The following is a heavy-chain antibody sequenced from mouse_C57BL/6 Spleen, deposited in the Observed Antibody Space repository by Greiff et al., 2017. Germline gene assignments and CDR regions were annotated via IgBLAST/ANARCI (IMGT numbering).Heavy chain of an antibody. CDR3: AKRAIYYGYEGFAY. Sequence: VQRVESGAELMKPGASVKLSCKATGYTFTGYWIEWVKQRPGHGLEWIGEILPGSGSTNYNEKFKGKATFTADTSSNTAYMQLSSLTTEDSAIYYCAKRAIYYGYEGFAYWGQGTLVTVSA. CDR1: GYTFTGYW. D-gene: IGHD2-2*01. J-gene: IGHJ3*01. CDR2: ILPGSGST. V-gene: IGHV1-9*01.